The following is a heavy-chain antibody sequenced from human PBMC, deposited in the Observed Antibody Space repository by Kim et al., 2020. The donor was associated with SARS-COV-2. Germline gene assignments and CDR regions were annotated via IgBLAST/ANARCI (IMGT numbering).Heavy chain of an antibody. CDR2: ISYDGSNK. J-gene: IGHJ6*02. V-gene: IGHV3-30*18. CDR1: GFTFSSYG. CDR3: AKDLGGYCSSTSCTYYYYYGMDV. D-gene: IGHD2-2*01. Sequence: GGSLRLSCAASGFTFSSYGMHWVRQAPGKGLEWVAVISYDGSNKYYADSVKGRFTISRDNSKNTLYLQMNSLRAEDTAMYYCAKDLGGYCSSTSCTYYYYYGMDVWGQGTTVTVSS.